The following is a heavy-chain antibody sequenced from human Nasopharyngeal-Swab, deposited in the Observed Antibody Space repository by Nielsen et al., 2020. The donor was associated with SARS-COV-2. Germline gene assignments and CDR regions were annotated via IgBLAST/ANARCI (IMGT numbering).Heavy chain of an antibody. CDR3: ARGFIQLLHPYYYYYMDV. J-gene: IGHJ6*03. V-gene: IGHV1-69*13. CDR1: RGTFSSYA. D-gene: IGHD2-2*01. Sequence: SVKVSCKASRGTFSSYAISWVRQTPGQGLEWMGGIIPIFGTANYAQKFQGRVTITADESTSTAYMELSSLRSEDTAVYYCARGFIQLLHPYYYYYMDVWGKGTTVTVSS. CDR2: IIPIFGTA.